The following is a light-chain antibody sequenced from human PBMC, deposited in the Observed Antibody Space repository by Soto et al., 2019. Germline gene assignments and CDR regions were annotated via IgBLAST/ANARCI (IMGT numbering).Light chain of an antibody. J-gene: IGKJ2*01. CDR2: DVS. CDR3: QHYGSLPPYN. Sequence: EIVLTQSPATLSLSPGERGTLSCRASESVTNYLAWYQQKPGQAPRLLVYDVSNRAAGIPARFSGGGSGTDFTLTISRLEPEDFAVYYCQHYGSLPPYNFGRGTKVDIK. CDR1: ESVTNY. V-gene: IGKV3-11*01.